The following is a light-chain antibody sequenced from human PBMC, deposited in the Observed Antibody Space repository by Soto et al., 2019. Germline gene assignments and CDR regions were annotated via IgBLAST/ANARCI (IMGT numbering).Light chain of an antibody. J-gene: IGLJ3*02. CDR3: TSHTASSTWV. V-gene: IGLV2-14*01. CDR2: EVS. CDR1: SSDVGYDNY. Sequence: QSALTQPASVSGSPGQSITISCTGTSSDVGYDNYVSWFQQHPGKAPKLMIYEVSRRPSGVSNRFSGSKSANTASLTSSGLQAEDEADYYCTSHTASSTWVFGGGTKVTVL.